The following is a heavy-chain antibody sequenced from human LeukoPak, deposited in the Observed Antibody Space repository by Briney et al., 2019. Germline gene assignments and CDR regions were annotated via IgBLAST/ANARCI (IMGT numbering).Heavy chain of an antibody. CDR1: GGSISSSSYY. D-gene: IGHD3-3*01. Sequence: PSETLSLTCTVSGGSISSSSYYWGWIRQPPGKGLGWIGGIYYSGSTYYNPSLKSRVTISVDTSKNQFSLKLSSVTAADTAVYYCARQDYDFWSGYPFVDYWGQGTLVTVSS. J-gene: IGHJ4*02. V-gene: IGHV4-39*01. CDR3: ARQDYDFWSGYPFVDY. CDR2: IYYSGST.